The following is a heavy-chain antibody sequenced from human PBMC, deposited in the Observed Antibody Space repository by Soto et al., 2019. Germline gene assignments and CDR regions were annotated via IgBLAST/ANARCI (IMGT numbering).Heavy chain of an antibody. D-gene: IGHD4-17*01. J-gene: IGHJ6*03. CDR3: ARALYDYGSPYYYYYYMDV. V-gene: IGHV1-2*04. Sequence: ASVKVSCKASGYTFTGYYMHWVRQAPGQGLEWMGWINPNSGGTNYAQKFQGWVTMTRDTSISTAYMELSRLKSDDTAVYYCARALYDYGSPYYYYYYMDVWGKGTTVTVSS. CDR2: INPNSGGT. CDR1: GYTFTGYY.